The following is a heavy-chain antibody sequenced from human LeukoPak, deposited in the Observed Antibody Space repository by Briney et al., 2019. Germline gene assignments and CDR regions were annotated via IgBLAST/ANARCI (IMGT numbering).Heavy chain of an antibody. D-gene: IGHD5-18*01. CDR1: GGSFSGYY. CDR3: ARGDGGYSYGYYYYYIDV. CDR2: INHSGST. Sequence: SETLSLTCAVYGGSFSGYYWSWIRQPPGKGLEWIGEINHSGSTNYNPSLKSRVTISVDTSKNHFSLKLSPVTAADTAVYYCARGDGGYSYGYYYYYIDVWGKGTTVTVSS. J-gene: IGHJ6*03. V-gene: IGHV4-34*01.